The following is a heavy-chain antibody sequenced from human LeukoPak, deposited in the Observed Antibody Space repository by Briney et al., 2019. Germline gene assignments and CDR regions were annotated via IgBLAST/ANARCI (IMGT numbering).Heavy chain of an antibody. J-gene: IGHJ4*02. V-gene: IGHV3-30*18. Sequence: PGRSLRPSCAASGFTFSSYGMHWVRQAPGKGLEWVAVISYDGSNKYYADSVKGRFTISRDNSKNTLYLQMNSLRAEDTAVYYCAKDAQRVEMATGPDYWGQGTLVTVSS. CDR3: AKDAQRVEMATGPDY. D-gene: IGHD5-24*01. CDR2: ISYDGSNK. CDR1: GFTFSSYG.